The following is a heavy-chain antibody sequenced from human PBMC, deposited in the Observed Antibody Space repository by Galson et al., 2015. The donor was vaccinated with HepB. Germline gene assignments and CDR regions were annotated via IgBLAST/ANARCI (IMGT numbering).Heavy chain of an antibody. CDR1: GFTFSSYA. CDR3: ARESVVGATGYYGMVV. Sequence: SLRLSCAASGFTFSSYAMHWVRQAPGKGLEWVAVISYDGSNKYYADSVKGRFTISRDNSKNTLYLQMNSLRAEDTAVYYCARESVVGATGYYGMVVWGQGTTVTVSS. D-gene: IGHD1-26*01. V-gene: IGHV3-30-3*01. J-gene: IGHJ6*02. CDR2: ISYDGSNK.